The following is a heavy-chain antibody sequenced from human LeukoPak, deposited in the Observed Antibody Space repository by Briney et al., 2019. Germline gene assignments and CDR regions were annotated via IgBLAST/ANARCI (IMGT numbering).Heavy chain of an antibody. CDR1: GYTFTSYD. V-gene: IGHV1-8*01. CDR2: MNPNSGNT. D-gene: IGHD3-22*01. CDR3: ARLTYYYDSSGYYSGMDV. Sequence: RASVKVSCKASGYTFTSYDINWVRQATGQGLEWMGWMNPNSGNTGYAQKFQGRVTMSRNTSISTAYMELSSLRSEDTAVYYCARLTYYYDSSGYYSGMDVWGKGTTVTISS. J-gene: IGHJ6*03.